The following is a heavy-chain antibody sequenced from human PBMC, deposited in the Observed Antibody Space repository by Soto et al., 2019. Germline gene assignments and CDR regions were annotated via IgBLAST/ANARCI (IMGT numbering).Heavy chain of an antibody. CDR1: GGSISSYY. D-gene: IGHD3-10*01. CDR2: IYYSGST. V-gene: IGHV4-59*08. CDR3: ARHDYGSGEKYYYYMDV. Sequence: SETLSLTCTVSGGSISSYYWSWIRQPPGKGLEWIGYIYYSGSTNYNPSLKSRVTISVDTSKNQFSLKLSSVTAADTAVYYCARHDYGSGEKYYYYMDVWGKGTTVTVSS. J-gene: IGHJ6*03.